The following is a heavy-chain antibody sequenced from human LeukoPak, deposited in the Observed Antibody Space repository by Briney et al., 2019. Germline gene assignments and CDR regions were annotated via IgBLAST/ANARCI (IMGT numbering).Heavy chain of an antibody. CDR1: GFTVSSNY. J-gene: IGHJ3*02. V-gene: IGHV3-53*01. CDR3: ARDPHYYDSSGSGDAFDI. D-gene: IGHD3-22*01. Sequence: GGSLRLSCAASGFTVSSNYMSWVRQAPGKGLEWVSVIYSGGSTYYADSVKGRFTISRDNSKNTLYLQMNSLRAEDTAVYYCARDPHYYDSSGSGDAFDIWGQGTIVTVSS. CDR2: IYSGGST.